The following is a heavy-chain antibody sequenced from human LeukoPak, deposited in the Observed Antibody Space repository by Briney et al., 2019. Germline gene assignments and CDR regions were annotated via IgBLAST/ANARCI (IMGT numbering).Heavy chain of an antibody. D-gene: IGHD2-21*01. Sequence: SETLSLTCTVSGGSISSYYWSWIRQPPGKGLEWIGYIYYSGSTNYNPSLKNRVTISVDTSKNQFSLKLSSVTAADTAVYYCARVGGDYYGMDVWGQGTTVTVSS. CDR1: GGSISSYY. V-gene: IGHV4-59*01. CDR2: IYYSGST. CDR3: ARVGGDYYGMDV. J-gene: IGHJ6*02.